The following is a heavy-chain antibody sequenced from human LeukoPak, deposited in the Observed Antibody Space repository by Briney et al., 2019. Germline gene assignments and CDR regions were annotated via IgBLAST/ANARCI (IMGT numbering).Heavy chain of an antibody. Sequence: SGTLSLTCTVSGDSINSLGLWSWVRQPPGKGLEWIGEMYLSGTTHSNPSVKSRVTISIDKSKNQFFLNLSSVTAADTAVYYCAGLVGRYSSGLYYYYFDYWGQGTLVTVSS. J-gene: IGHJ4*02. V-gene: IGHV4-4*02. CDR3: AGLVGRYSSGLYYYYFDY. CDR1: GDSINSLGL. CDR2: MYLSGTT. D-gene: IGHD3-22*01.